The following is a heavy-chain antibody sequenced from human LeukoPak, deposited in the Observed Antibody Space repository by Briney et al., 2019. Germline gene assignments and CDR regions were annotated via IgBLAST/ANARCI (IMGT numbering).Heavy chain of an antibody. J-gene: IGHJ4*02. CDR1: GFTFADYS. CDR2: INRNGGAI. V-gene: IGHV3-20*04. CDR3: ATYDSWSGYNIAY. Sequence: GGSLSLSCSASGFTFADYSMHWVRQAPGKGLEWVSVINRNGGAIKYADSVKGRFTITRDNAENSLYLQMNSLKVEDSAIYYCATYDSWSGYNIAYWGQGTLVTVSS. D-gene: IGHD3-3*01.